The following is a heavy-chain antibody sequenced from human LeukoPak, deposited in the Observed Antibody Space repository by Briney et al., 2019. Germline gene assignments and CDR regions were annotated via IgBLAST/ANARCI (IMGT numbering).Heavy chain of an antibody. CDR3: ARDGAAGDYYYGMDV. CDR2: IIPILGIA. V-gene: IGHV1-69*04. J-gene: IGHJ6*02. D-gene: IGHD2-15*01. CDR1: GGTFSSYT. Sequence: SVKVSCKASGGTFSSYTISWVRQAPGQALGWMGRIIPILGIANYAQKFQGRVTITADKSTSTAYMELSSLRSEDTAVYYCARDGAAGDYYYGMDVWGQGTTVTVSS.